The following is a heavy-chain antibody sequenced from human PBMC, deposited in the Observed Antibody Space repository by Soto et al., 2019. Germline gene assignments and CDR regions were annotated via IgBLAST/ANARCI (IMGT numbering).Heavy chain of an antibody. J-gene: IGHJ5*02. V-gene: IGHV4-59*01. D-gene: IGHD5-12*01. CDR1: GDSISSSY. Sequence: QVQLQESGPGLVEPSETLSLTCSVSGDSISSSYWSWIRQPPGKGLEWIGYIYYSGSTNYNPSLKSRVTISLDTSKNQFSLKVSSVTAADTAVYYCARGYDWFDPWGQRTLVTVSS. CDR3: ARGYDWFDP. CDR2: IYYSGST.